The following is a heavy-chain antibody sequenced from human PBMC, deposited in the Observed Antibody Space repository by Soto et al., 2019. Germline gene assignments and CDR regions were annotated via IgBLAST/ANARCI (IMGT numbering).Heavy chain of an antibody. Sequence: EVQLVESGGGSVQPGGSLRLSCAASGFTFSSHWVHWVRQVPGKGLVWLSRINMDGTRTNYADSVNGRFAIFRDNAKNTVYLQVTSLRVEDSAAYYCARGGLGTLLLDYWRQGTLVSVS. J-gene: IGHJ4*02. CDR3: ARGGLGTLLLDY. D-gene: IGHD3-16*01. CDR2: INMDGTRT. V-gene: IGHV3-74*01. CDR1: GFTFSSHW.